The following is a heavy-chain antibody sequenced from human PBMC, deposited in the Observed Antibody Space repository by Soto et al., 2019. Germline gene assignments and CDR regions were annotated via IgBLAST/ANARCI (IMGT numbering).Heavy chain of an antibody. CDR3: ARGIYDSYYYGMDV. Sequence: SVKVSCKGSGATFRSYAISWVRQGPGQGLEWMGGIIPIFGTANYAQKFQGRVTITADESTSTAYTELSSLRSEDTAVYYCARGIYDSYYYGMDVWGQGTTVTVSS. J-gene: IGHJ6*02. V-gene: IGHV1-69*13. CDR1: GATFRSYA. CDR2: IIPIFGTA. D-gene: IGHD3-22*01.